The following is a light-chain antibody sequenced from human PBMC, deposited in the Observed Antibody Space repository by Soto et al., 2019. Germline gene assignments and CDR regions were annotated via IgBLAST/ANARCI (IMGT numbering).Light chain of an antibody. CDR1: STDIGAYDC. V-gene: IGLV2-14*01. CDR2: EVN. CDR3: LSSTTTNTHV. J-gene: IGLJ1*01. Sequence: SALTQPASLYGSHGQSITISCTDNSTDIGAYDCVSWFQQHPGKSPKLLISEVNNRPSGVSNRFSGSKAGNTAYLTISGRQVEDEAEYFCLSSTTTNTHVFGTGTKGTVL.